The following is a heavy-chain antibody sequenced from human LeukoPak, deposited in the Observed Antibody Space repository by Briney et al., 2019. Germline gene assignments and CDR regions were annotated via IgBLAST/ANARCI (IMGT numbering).Heavy chain of an antibody. CDR1: GGTFSRYA. CDR2: IIPIFGTA. V-gene: IGHV1-69*13. J-gene: IGHJ4*02. CDR3: ASPPPEISGVAAFDY. D-gene: IGHD3-3*01. Sequence: SVKVSCKASGGTFSRYAISWVRQAPGQGLEWMGGIIPIFGTANYAQKFQGRVTITADESTSTAYMELSSLRSEDTAVYYCASPPPEISGVAAFDYWGQGTLVTVSS.